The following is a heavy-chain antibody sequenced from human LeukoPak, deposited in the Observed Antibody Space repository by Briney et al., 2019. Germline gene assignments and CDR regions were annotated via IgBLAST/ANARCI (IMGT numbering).Heavy chain of an antibody. D-gene: IGHD3-22*01. CDR3: ARDPAPLYYYDSSGYLRDY. J-gene: IGHJ4*02. V-gene: IGHV1-18*01. CDR1: GYTFTSYG. CDR2: ISAYNGNT. Sequence: ASVKVSCKASGYTFTSYGISWVRQAPGQGLEWMGWISAYNGNTNYAQKLQGRVTMTTDTSTSTAYMELRSLRSDDTAVYYCARDPAPLYYYDSSGYLRDYWGKGTLVTVSS.